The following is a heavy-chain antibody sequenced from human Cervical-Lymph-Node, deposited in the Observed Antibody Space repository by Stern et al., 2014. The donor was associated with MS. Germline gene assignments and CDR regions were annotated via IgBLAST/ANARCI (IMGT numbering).Heavy chain of an antibody. CDR2: ISSSSSYI. D-gene: IGHD4-11*01. CDR1: GFTFSSYS. CDR3: ARSSIRGYYYGMDV. V-gene: IGHV3-21*01. Sequence: VQLVESGGGLVKPGGSLRLSCAASGFTFSSYSMNWVRQAPGKGLEWVSSISSSSSYIYYADSVKGRFTISRDNAKNSLYLQMNSLRAEDTAVYYCARSSIRGYYYGMDVWGQGTTVTVSS. J-gene: IGHJ6*02.